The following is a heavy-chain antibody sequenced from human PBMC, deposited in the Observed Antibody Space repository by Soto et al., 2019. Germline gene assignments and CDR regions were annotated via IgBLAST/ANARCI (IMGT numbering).Heavy chain of an antibody. CDR2: IIPIFGTP. J-gene: IGHJ6*02. D-gene: IGHD1-1*01. CDR3: ARVTTSYYYYYGMDV. V-gene: IGHV1-69*01. Sequence: QVQLVQSGAEIKKPGSSVKVSCKASGGTFSSYAISWLRQAPGQGLEWMGGIIPIFGTPNYAQKFQGRVTITADDSTSTAYMELSSLRSEDTAVYYCARVTTSYYYYYGMDVWGQGTTVTVSS. CDR1: GGTFSSYA.